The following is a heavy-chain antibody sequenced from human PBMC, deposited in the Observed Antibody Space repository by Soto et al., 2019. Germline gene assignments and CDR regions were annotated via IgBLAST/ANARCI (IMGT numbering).Heavy chain of an antibody. J-gene: IGHJ6*02. Sequence: SETLSLTCTVSGGSISSSSYYWGWIRQPPGKGLEWIGSIYYSGSTYYNPSLKSRVTISVDTSKNQFSLKLSSVTAADTAVYYCASHNPRGDYYYYGMDVWGQGTTVTVSS. CDR2: IYYSGST. V-gene: IGHV4-39*07. D-gene: IGHD1-20*01. CDR1: GGSISSSSYY. CDR3: ASHNPRGDYYYYGMDV.